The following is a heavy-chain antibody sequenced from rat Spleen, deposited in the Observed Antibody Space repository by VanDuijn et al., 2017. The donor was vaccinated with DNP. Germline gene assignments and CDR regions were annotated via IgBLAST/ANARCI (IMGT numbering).Heavy chain of an antibody. V-gene: IGHV3-1*01. CDR2: ISYSGST. D-gene: IGHD1-4*01. CDR1: GYSITSNY. J-gene: IGHJ2*01. CDR3: ARWTRYFDY. Sequence: EVQLQESGPGLVKPSQSLSLTCSVTGYSITSNYWGWIRKFPGSEMEWIGHISYSGSTTSNPSLKSRISITRDISKNQFFLRLNSVTPEDTATYYCARWTRYFDYWGQGIMVTVSS.